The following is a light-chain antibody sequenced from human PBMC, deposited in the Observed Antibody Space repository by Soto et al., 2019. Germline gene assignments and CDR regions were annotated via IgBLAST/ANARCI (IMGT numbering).Light chain of an antibody. CDR1: SSNIGSNT. V-gene: IGLV1-44*01. J-gene: IGLJ3*02. Sequence: QSVLTQPPSASGTPGQRVTISCSGSSSNIGSNTVNWYQQLPGTAPKLLIYSDNQRPSGVPDRFSGSKSGTSASLAISGLQSEDEADYYCAAWDDSLNGCNWVFGGGTKVTVL. CDR3: AAWDDSLNGCNWV. CDR2: SDN.